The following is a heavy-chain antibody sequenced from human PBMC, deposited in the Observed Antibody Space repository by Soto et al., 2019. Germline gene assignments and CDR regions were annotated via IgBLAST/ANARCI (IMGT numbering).Heavy chain of an antibody. D-gene: IGHD3-10*01. V-gene: IGHV4-34*01. Sequence: QVQLQQWGAGLLKPSETLSLTCAVYGGSFSGYYWSWIRQPPGKGLEWLGEIKHSGSTNYNPSLKSLVTISVDTSKNQFSRMLSSVTAADTAVYYCARLPGRSRPAEEYGMDVWGQGTTGTVSS. CDR1: GGSFSGYY. CDR2: IKHSGST. J-gene: IGHJ6*02. CDR3: ARLPGRSRPAEEYGMDV.